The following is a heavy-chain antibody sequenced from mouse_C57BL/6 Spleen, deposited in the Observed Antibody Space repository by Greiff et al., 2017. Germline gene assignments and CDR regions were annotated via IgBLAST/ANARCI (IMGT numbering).Heavy chain of an antibody. CDR3: ARALYDYYFDY. J-gene: IGHJ2*01. CDR2: INYDGSST. V-gene: IGHV5-16*01. D-gene: IGHD2-3*01. CDR1: GFTFSDYY. Sequence: EVKLVESEGGLVQPGSSMKLSCTASGFTFSDYYMAWVRQVPEKGLEWVANINYDGSSTYYLDSLKSRFIISRDNAKNILYLQMSSLKSEDTATYYCARALYDYYFDYWGQGTTLTVSS.